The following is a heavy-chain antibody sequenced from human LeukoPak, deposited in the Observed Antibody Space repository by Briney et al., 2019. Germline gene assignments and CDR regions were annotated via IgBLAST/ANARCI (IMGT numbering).Heavy chain of an antibody. CDR2: INWNGGST. J-gene: IGHJ3*02. Sequence: GGSLRLSCAASGFTFDDYGMSWVRQAPGNWLGWVSGINWNGGSTGYADSVKGRFTISRDNAKNSLYLQMNSLRAEDTALYYCARDTSTYYDFWSGYGDIWGQGTMVTVSS. D-gene: IGHD3-3*01. CDR1: GFTFDDYG. CDR3: ARDTSTYYDFWSGYGDI. V-gene: IGHV3-20*04.